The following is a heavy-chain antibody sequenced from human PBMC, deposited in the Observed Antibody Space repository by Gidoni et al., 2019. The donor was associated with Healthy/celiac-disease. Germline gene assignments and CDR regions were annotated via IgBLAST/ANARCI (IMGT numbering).Heavy chain of an antibody. J-gene: IGHJ4*02. CDR1: GFTFSSYW. CDR2: IKQDGSEK. Sequence: VQLVESGGGLVQPGGSLRLSCAVSGFTFSSYWMSWVRQAPGKGLEWVANIKQDGSEKYYVDSVKGRFTISRDNAKNSLYLQMNSLRAEDTAVYYCARDLAAQRDYWGQGTLVTVSS. CDR3: ARDLAAQRDY. V-gene: IGHV3-7*03. D-gene: IGHD6-25*01.